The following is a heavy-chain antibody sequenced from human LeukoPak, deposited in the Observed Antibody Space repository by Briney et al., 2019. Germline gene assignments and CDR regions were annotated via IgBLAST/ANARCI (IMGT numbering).Heavy chain of an antibody. CDR2: INGDGSST. CDR1: GFTFSSYW. Sequence: GGSLRLSCAASGFTFSSYWMHLVREAPGKGLVWVSRINGDGSSTTYADAVKGRFTISRDNAKNTLYLQMSSLRAEDTAVYYCARRGLVPAFDIWGQGTMVTVAS. CDR3: ARRGLVPAFDI. D-gene: IGHD2-2*01. V-gene: IGHV3-74*01. J-gene: IGHJ3*02.